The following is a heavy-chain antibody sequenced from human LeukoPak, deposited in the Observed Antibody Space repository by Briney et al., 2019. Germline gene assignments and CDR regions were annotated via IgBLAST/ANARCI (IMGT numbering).Heavy chain of an antibody. CDR3: TRILAVAGQYYFNY. CDR1: GFSLSTSGMC. Sequence: SGPTLVLPTQILTLTCTFLGFSLSTSGMCMGWIRQPPGKALEWLVRIDWDDNKYYSTSLKTRLTISKDTSKNQVVLTTTHMDTVDTATYYCTRILAVAGQYYFNYWGQGTLVTVSS. V-gene: IGHV2-70*11. D-gene: IGHD6-19*01. J-gene: IGHJ4*02. CDR2: IDWDDNK.